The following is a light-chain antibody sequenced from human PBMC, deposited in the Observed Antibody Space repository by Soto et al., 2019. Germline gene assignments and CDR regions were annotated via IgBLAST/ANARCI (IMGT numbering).Light chain of an antibody. Sequence: EIMMTQSPANVSVFPGERATLSCRASQSIDSVLAWYQQKPGHVPRLLIYGPSTRATGVPARFSGSGSGTEFTLTPISLQSDDFALYSCQRYRHWRTFGPGTKVAIK. V-gene: IGKV3-15*01. J-gene: IGKJ1*01. CDR3: QRYRHWRT. CDR1: QSIDSV. CDR2: GPS.